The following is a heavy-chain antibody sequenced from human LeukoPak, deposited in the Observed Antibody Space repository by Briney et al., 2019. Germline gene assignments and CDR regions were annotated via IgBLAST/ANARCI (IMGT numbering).Heavy chain of an antibody. J-gene: IGHJ3*02. CDR2: IYNSGNT. CDR3: ARHTPGTTSDI. Sequence: TSETLSLTCSVSGASISSYSWSWIRQPPGKGLEWIGCIYNSGNTYYNTSLKSRVTISADTSNNQCSLRLSSVTAADTAVYYCARHTPGTTSDIWGQGTMVTVSS. V-gene: IGHV4-59*08. D-gene: IGHD1-1*01. CDR1: GASISSYS.